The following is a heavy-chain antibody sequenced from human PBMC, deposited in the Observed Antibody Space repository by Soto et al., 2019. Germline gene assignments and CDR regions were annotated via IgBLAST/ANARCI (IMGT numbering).Heavy chain of an antibody. V-gene: IGHV3-74*01. J-gene: IGHJ3*01. CDR1: GFTFSTHW. CDR3: ARSHYFDSGPYACDV. D-gene: IGHD3-10*01. CDR2: INSGGSTT. Sequence: EVQLVESGGGLVQPGGSLRLSCTASGFTFSTHWMHWVRQGPGKGLVWVSRINSGGSTTNYADSVKGRFTISGDNDKKTLYLQMDSLRAEDTALYFCARSHYFDSGPYACDVWGQGTLVTVSS.